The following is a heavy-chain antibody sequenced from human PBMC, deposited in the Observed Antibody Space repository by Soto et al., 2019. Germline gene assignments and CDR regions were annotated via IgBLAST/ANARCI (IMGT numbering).Heavy chain of an antibody. CDR1: GGYISSGCYY. CDR2: IYYSGST. Sequence: SVTLSLTCTVAGGYISSGCYYWSWIRQHPGKGLEWIGYIYYSGSTYYNPSLKSRVTISVDTSKNQFSLKLSSVTAADTAVYYCARVETTGNLFDYWGQGTLVTVSS. V-gene: IGHV4-31*03. D-gene: IGHD4-17*01. J-gene: IGHJ4*02. CDR3: ARVETTGNLFDY.